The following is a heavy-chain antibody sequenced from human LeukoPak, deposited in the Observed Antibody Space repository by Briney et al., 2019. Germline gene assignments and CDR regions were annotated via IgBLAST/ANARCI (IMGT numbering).Heavy chain of an antibody. V-gene: IGHV3-7*01. CDR2: IKQDGSEK. J-gene: IGHJ6*03. Sequence: GGSLRLSCAASGFTFSSYWMSWVRQAPGKGLEWVANIKQDGSEKYYVDSVKGRFTISRDNAKNSLYLQMNSLRAEDTAVYYCAREQGVRGAISYYYYMDVWGKGTTVTVSS. CDR3: AREQGVRGAISYYYYMDV. D-gene: IGHD3-10*01. CDR1: GFTFSSYW.